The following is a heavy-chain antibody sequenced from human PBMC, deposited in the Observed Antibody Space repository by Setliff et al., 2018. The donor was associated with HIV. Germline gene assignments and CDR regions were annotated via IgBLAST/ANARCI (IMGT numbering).Heavy chain of an antibody. V-gene: IGHV4-38-2*01. CDR2: IYQSGSI. CDR3: ARPRRVRSRAWYWFDI. Sequence: LSLTCAASGYSINSGFSRAWIRQPPGQGPQWIGSIYQSGSIYYNPSLQSRVTISVDSSKNQFSLNLFSVTAADTAVYYCARPRRVRSRAWYWFDIWGQGTPVTVSS. D-gene: IGHD6-19*01. J-gene: IGHJ5*02. CDR1: GYSINSGFS.